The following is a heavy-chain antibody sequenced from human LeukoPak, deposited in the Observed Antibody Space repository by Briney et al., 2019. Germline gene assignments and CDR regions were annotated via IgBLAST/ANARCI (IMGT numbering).Heavy chain of an antibody. CDR2: ISYDGSNK. CDR3: AKERPQTYYDFWSGRAYYYYGMDV. J-gene: IGHJ6*02. CDR1: GFTFSSYG. Sequence: GWSLRLSCAASGFTFSSYGMHWVRQAPGKGLEWVAVISYDGSNKYYADSVKGRFTISRDSSKNTLYLQMNSLRAEDTAVYYCAKERPQTYYDFWSGRAYYYYGMDVWGQGTTVTVSS. D-gene: IGHD3-3*01. V-gene: IGHV3-30*18.